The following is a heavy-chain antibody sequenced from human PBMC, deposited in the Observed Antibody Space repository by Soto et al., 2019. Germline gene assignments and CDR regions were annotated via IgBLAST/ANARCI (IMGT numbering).Heavy chain of an antibody. CDR2: IYYSGST. V-gene: IGHV4-31*01. CDR3: ARARLRAVYAFDI. Sequence: QVQLQESDAGLVKASQTLSLTCTVSGGSVSSGAYYWTWIRHRPGKRLAWIGYIYYSGSTYYSPPLKSPLSISLDTSKNPFPLRLSSVTAADTAMYYCARARLRAVYAFDIWGQGTMVTLSS. J-gene: IGHJ3*02. D-gene: IGHD5-12*01. CDR1: GGSVSSGAYY.